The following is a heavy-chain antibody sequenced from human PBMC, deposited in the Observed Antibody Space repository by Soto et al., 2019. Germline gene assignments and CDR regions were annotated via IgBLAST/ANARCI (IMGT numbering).Heavy chain of an antibody. CDR3: ARQRDVAEQQLVRWFDP. CDR2: IDPSDSYT. CDR1: GYSFTSYW. D-gene: IGHD6-13*01. J-gene: IGHJ5*02. V-gene: IGHV5-10-1*01. Sequence: GESLKISCKGSGYSFTSYWISWVRQMPGKGLEWMGRIDPSDSYTNYSPSFQGHVTISADKSISTAYLQWSSLKASDTAMYYCARQRDVAEQQLVRWFDPWGQGTLVTVSS.